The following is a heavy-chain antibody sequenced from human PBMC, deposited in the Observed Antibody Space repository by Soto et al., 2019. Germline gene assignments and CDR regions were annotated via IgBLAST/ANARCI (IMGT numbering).Heavy chain of an antibody. Sequence: ASVKVSCKASGYTFTGYYMHWVRQAPGQGLEWMGWINPNSGGTNYAQKFQGWVTMTRDTSISTAYMELSRLRSDDTAVYYCARVSVVAATRIGVSDYWGQGTLVTVS. CDR3: ARVSVVAATRIGVSDY. J-gene: IGHJ4*02. D-gene: IGHD2-15*01. CDR1: GYTFTGYY. CDR2: INPNSGGT. V-gene: IGHV1-2*04.